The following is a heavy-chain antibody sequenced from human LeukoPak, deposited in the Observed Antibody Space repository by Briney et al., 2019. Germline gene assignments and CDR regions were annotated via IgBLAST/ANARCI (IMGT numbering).Heavy chain of an antibody. CDR1: GGSISSYY. Sequence: PSETLSLTCTVSGGSISSYYWSWIRQPPGKGLEWMGYIYYSGSTNYNPSLKSRVTISVDTSKNQFSLKLSSVTAADTAVYYCARAHDFWSGYYLHFDYWGQATLVTVSS. CDR3: ARAHDFWSGYYLHFDY. J-gene: IGHJ4*02. V-gene: IGHV4-59*01. CDR2: IYYSGST. D-gene: IGHD3-3*01.